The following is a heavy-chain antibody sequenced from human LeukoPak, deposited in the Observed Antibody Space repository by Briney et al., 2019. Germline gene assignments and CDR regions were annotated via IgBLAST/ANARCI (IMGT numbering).Heavy chain of an antibody. Sequence: SETLSLTCTVSGASIRSNYFWGWIRQPPGKGPEWIGSAYYSGSSQYNPSLKSRVTISMDTSKNQFSLRVNSVTAADTAVYYCARTVRNLRQLPDYGGQGPRAPVPS. CDR1: GASIRSNYF. CDR2: AYYSGSS. V-gene: IGHV4-39*07. J-gene: IGHJ4*02. D-gene: IGHD5-18*01. CDR3: ARTVRNLRQLPDY.